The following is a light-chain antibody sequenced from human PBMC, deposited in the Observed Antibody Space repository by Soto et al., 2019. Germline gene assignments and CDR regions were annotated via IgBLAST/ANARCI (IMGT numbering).Light chain of an antibody. Sequence: DIPMTQSPSTLSAYVGDRVTITCRASQRISTYLAWYQQKPGKAPKLLISQASILQSGVPSSFSGSGSGTEFTLTISSLQPDDFATYYCQQYLSFVTFGGGTKVEI. CDR3: QQYLSFVT. CDR2: QAS. J-gene: IGKJ4*01. CDR1: QRISTY. V-gene: IGKV1-5*03.